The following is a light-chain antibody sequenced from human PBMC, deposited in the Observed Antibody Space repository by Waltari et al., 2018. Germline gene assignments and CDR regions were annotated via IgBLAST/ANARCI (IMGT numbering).Light chain of an antibody. J-gene: IGLJ1*01. CDR3: CSYAGSATPYV. Sequence: QSALTQPASVSGSPGQSITISCTGTSSDVGRYNLVSWYQQHPGKAPKLLIFEVTKRPSVVCKRFSGSTSGNTASLTISGLQAEDEADYYCCSYAGSATPYVFGTGTKVTVL. V-gene: IGLV2-23*02. CDR1: SSDVGRYNL. CDR2: EVT.